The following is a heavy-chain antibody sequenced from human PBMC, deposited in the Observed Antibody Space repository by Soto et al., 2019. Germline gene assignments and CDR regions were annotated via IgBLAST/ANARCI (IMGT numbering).Heavy chain of an antibody. D-gene: IGHD2-15*01. V-gene: IGHV4-4*02. CDR3: ARVRQGCSAQNCYLDP. CDR1: GGSVRAPDW. J-gene: IGHJ4*01. Sequence: PSETLSVTCTLSGGSVRAPDWWNWVRQSPDKGLEWIAEVHISGHSNYNPSLRSRVSVSIDSSKNQFYLNLNSVTAADTAIYYCARVRQGCSAQNCYLDPRGQGNQVTV. CDR2: VHISGHS.